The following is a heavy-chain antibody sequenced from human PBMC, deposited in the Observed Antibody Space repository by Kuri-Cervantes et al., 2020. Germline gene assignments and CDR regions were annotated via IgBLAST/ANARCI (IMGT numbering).Heavy chain of an antibody. D-gene: IGHD5-18*01. CDR2: ISWNSGSI. V-gene: IGHV3-9*01. CDR1: GFTFDDYA. J-gene: IGHJ4*02. Sequence: GGSLRLSCAASGFTFDDYAMHWVRQAPGKGLEWVAGISWNSGSIGYADSVKGRLTISRDNAKNSLYLQMNSLRAEDTALYYCAKDWAAMVRGCDYWGQGTLVTVSS. CDR3: AKDWAAMVRGCDY.